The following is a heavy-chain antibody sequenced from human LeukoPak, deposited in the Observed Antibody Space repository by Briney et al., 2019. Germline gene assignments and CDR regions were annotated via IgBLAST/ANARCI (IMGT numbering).Heavy chain of an antibody. Sequence: GGSLRLSCAASGFTFSDYYMSWIRQAPGKGLEWVSYISSSSSYTNYADSVKGRFTISGDNAKNSLYLQMNSLRAEDTAVYYCARDIRVVAATRGYFQHWGQGTLVTVSS. V-gene: IGHV3-11*05. CDR1: GFTFSDYY. J-gene: IGHJ1*01. CDR3: ARDIRVVAATRGYFQH. D-gene: IGHD2-15*01. CDR2: ISSSSSYT.